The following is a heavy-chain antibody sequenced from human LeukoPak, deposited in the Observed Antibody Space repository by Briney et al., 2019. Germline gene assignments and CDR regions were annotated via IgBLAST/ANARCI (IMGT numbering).Heavy chain of an antibody. J-gene: IGHJ4*02. CDR3: ARTHTITIFGVVIRAPSAFDY. D-gene: IGHD3-3*01. Sequence: ASVKVSCKASGYTFASYDINWVRQATGQGLEWMGWMNPNSGNTGYAQKFQGRVTMTRNTSISTAYMELSSLRSEDTAVYYCARTHTITIFGVVIRAPSAFDYWGQGTLVTVSS. V-gene: IGHV1-8*01. CDR1: GYTFASYD. CDR2: MNPNSGNT.